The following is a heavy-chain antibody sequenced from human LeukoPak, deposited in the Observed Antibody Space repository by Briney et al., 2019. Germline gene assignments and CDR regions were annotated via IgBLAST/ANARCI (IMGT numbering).Heavy chain of an antibody. CDR2: IFYSGST. J-gene: IGHJ4*02. V-gene: IGHV4-31*11. D-gene: IGHD3-22*01. CDR1: GDSISSATYY. CDR3: ARVSSSGYYDVEYFFDY. Sequence: SEILSLTCAVSGDSISSATYYWGWIRHHPGKGLEWIGHIFYSGSTYYNPSLKSRITISVDTSKNQFSLKLGSVTAADTAVYYCARVSSSGYYDVEYFFDYWGQGTLVTVSS.